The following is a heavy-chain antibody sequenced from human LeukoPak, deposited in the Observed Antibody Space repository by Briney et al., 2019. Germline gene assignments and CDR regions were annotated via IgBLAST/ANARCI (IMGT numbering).Heavy chain of an antibody. CDR2: ISRSSSYI. CDR3: ARSVNDILTSNGAFDI. CDR1: GFTFSSYS. Sequence: GGSLRLSCAASGFTFSSYSMNWVRQAPGKGLEWVSSISRSSSYIYHADSVKGRFTISRDNAKNSLYLQMNSLRAEDTAVYYCARSVNDILTSNGAFDIWGQGTMVTVSS. J-gene: IGHJ3*02. D-gene: IGHD3-9*01. V-gene: IGHV3-21*06.